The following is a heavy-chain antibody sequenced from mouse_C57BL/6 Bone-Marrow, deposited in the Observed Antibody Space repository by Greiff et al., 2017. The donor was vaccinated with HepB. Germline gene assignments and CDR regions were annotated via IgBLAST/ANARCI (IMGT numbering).Heavy chain of an antibody. CDR3: AIYYDYDVSFYWYFDV. D-gene: IGHD2-4*01. CDR2: INSDGGST. J-gene: IGHJ1*03. Sequence: EVQLVESGGGLVQPGESLKLSCESNEYEFPSHDMSWVRKTPEKRLELVAAINSDGGSTYYPDTMERRFIISRDNTKKTLYLQMSSLRSEDTALYYCAIYYDYDVSFYWYFDVWGTGTTVTVSS. V-gene: IGHV5-2*01. CDR1: EYEFPSHD.